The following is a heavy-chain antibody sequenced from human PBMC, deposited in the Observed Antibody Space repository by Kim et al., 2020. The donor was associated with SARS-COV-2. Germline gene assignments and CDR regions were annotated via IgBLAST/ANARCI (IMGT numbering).Heavy chain of an antibody. D-gene: IGHD3-22*01. CDR3: ARDFHYYDSSGYYYPPYYYGMDV. CDR1: GFTFSSYV. V-gene: IGHV3-33*01. CDR2: IWYDGSNK. J-gene: IGHJ6*02. Sequence: GGSLRLSCAASGFTFSSYVMHWVRQAPGKGLEWVAVIWYDGSNKYYADSVKGRFTISRDNSKNTLYLQMNSLRAEDTAVYYCARDFHYYDSSGYYYPPYYYGMDVWGQGTTVTVAS.